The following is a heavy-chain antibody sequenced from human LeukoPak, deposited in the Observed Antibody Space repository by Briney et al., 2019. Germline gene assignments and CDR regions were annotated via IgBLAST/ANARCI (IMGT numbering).Heavy chain of an antibody. D-gene: IGHD3-16*01. CDR3: ARLSRLGIKVFDP. Sequence: SETLSLTCTVAGGSISSYYWSWVRQPPGKGREWVGYIYYGGSTNYNPSLKCRVTISVDTSKNPFSLKLSSVTAADTAVYYCARLSRLGIKVFDPWGQGTLVTVSS. J-gene: IGHJ5*02. CDR2: IYYGGST. CDR1: GGSISSYY. V-gene: IGHV4-59*01.